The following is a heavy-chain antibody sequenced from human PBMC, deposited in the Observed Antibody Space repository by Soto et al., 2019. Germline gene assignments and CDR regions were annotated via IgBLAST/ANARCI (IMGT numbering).Heavy chain of an antibody. V-gene: IGHV4-31*03. J-gene: IGHJ4*02. Sequence: SETLSLTCTVSGGSISSGGYYWSWIRQHPGKGLEWIGYIYYSGSTYYNPSLKSRVTISVDTSKNQFSLKLSSVTAADTAVYYCARLDIVATNIDYWGQGTLVTVSS. CDR3: ARLDIVATNIDY. D-gene: IGHD5-12*01. CDR2: IYYSGST. CDR1: GGSISSGGYY.